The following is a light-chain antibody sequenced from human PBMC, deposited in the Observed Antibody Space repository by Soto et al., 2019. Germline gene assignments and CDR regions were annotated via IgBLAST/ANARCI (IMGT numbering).Light chain of an antibody. Sequence: QSVLSQPPSASGTPGQRVTISCSGSNSNIGSDTVNWYQQLPGTAPKLLIHGYSQRPSGVPDRFSGSKSGTSASLAISSLQSEDEAHYYCAAWDDSLNGWVFGGGTKLTVL. V-gene: IGLV1-44*01. CDR2: GYS. J-gene: IGLJ3*02. CDR3: AAWDDSLNGWV. CDR1: NSNIGSDT.